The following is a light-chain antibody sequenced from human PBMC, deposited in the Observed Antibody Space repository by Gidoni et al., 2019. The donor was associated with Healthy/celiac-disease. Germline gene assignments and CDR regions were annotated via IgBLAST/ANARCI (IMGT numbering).Light chain of an antibody. CDR3: QQYNNWVT. CDR2: GAS. CDR1: QSVSSN. V-gene: IGKV3-15*01. Sequence: EIVMTPSPATLSVSPGERATLSCRASQSVSSNLAWYQQKPGQAPRLLIYGASTRATGIPARFSGSGSGTEFTLTISSLQSEDFAVYYCQQYNNWVTFXQXTKVEIK. J-gene: IGKJ1*01.